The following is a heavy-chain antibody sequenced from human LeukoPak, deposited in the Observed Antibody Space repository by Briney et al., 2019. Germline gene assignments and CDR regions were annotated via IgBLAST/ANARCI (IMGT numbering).Heavy chain of an antibody. CDR2: INPNSGGT. Sequence: SVKVSCKASGYTFTGYDMLLVRQARGHGLEGRGRINPNSGGTNYAKKFQGRVTMTRDTSISTGYMELGRLRSDDTAVYYCASLLIAAAGTSWFDPWGQGTLVTVSS. J-gene: IGHJ5*02. CDR3: ASLLIAAAGTSWFDP. CDR1: GYTFTGYD. V-gene: IGHV1-2*06. D-gene: IGHD6-13*01.